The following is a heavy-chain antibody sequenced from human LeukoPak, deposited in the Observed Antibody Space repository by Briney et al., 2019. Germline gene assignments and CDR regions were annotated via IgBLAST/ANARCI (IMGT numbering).Heavy chain of an antibody. CDR1: GYSFTAYY. Sequence: ASVKVSCKPSGYSFTAYYMHWVRQAPGQGLEWMGWISAYNGNTNYAQKLQGRVTMTTDTSTSTAYMELRSLRSDDTAVYYCARDVRDIVVVVAATYDAFDIWGQGTMVTVSS. D-gene: IGHD2-15*01. CDR2: ISAYNGNT. V-gene: IGHV1-18*04. J-gene: IGHJ3*02. CDR3: ARDVRDIVVVVAATYDAFDI.